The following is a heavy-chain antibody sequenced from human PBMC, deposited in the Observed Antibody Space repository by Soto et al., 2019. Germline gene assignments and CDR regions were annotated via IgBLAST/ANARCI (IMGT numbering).Heavy chain of an antibody. V-gene: IGHV4-31*03. CDR3: AMTPRY. D-gene: IGHD2-15*01. Sequence: QVQLQESGPGLVKPSQTLSLTCTVSGGSISSGGYYWSWIGLHPGKGLEWIGSIYYSGNTYYIPSLKGRVTISVDTSKNQFSLQLSSVTPADTAVYYCAMTPRYWGKGTLVTVAS. CDR1: GGSISSGGYY. CDR2: IYYSGNT. J-gene: IGHJ4*02.